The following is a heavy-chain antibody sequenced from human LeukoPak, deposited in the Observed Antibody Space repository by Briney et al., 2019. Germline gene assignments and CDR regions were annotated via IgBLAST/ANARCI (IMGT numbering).Heavy chain of an antibody. J-gene: IGHJ4*02. CDR2: ISWNSGSI. CDR3: AARASGVAAAGTVRY. CDR1: GFTFSNYW. V-gene: IGHV3-9*01. D-gene: IGHD6-13*01. Sequence: PGGSLRLSCAASGFTFSNYWMHWVRQAPGKGLEWVSGISWNSGSIGYADSVKGRFTISRDNAKNSLYLQMNSLRAEDTALYYCAARASGVAAAGTVRYWGQGTLVTVSS.